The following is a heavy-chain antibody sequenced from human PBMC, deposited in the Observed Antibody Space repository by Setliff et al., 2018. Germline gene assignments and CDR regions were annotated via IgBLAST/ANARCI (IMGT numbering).Heavy chain of an antibody. V-gene: IGHV1-18*01. D-gene: IGHD6-19*01. CDR3: VRSSAPQVVLAAGFDF. Sequence: ASVKVSCKISGGPFRSYAINWVRQAPGQGLEWMGSISPYSGNTNYPQWLQDRVTMTIDTSATTVYMELQSLRSDDTAVYYCVRSSAPQVVLAAGFDFWGQGTPVTVSS. J-gene: IGHJ4*02. CDR2: ISPYSGNT. CDR1: GGPFRSYA.